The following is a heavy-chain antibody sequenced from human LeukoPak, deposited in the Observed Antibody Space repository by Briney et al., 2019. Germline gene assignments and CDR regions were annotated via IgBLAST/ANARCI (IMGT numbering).Heavy chain of an antibody. J-gene: IGHJ5*02. CDR2: INSDGSST. CDR3: AREPIEYCSSTSCPRYNWFDP. Sequence: GGSLRLSCAASGFTFSSYWMHWVRQAPGKGLVWVSRINSDGSSTSYADSVKGRFTISRDNAKNSLYLQMNSLRAEDTAVYYCAREPIEYCSSTSCPRYNWFDPWGQGTLVTVSS. CDR1: GFTFSSYW. V-gene: IGHV3-74*01. D-gene: IGHD2-2*01.